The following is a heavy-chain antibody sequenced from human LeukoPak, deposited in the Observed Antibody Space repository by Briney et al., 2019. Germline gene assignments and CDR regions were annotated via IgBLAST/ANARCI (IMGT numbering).Heavy chain of an antibody. Sequence: GGSLRLSCAASGFTFSSYGMNWVRQAPGKGLEWVSYISSSGSTIYYADSVKGRFTISRDNAKNSLYLQMNSLRAEDTAVYYCARVVVAATGGWFDPWGQGTLVTVSS. CDR2: ISSSGSTI. CDR1: GFTFSSYG. V-gene: IGHV3-48*04. J-gene: IGHJ5*02. D-gene: IGHD2-15*01. CDR3: ARVVVAATGGWFDP.